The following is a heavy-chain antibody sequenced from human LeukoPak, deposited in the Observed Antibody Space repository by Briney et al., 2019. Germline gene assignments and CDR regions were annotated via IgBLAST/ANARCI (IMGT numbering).Heavy chain of an antibody. V-gene: IGHV3-48*01. Sequence: GGSLRLSCAASGFTFSSYSMNWVRQAPGKGLEWVSYISSSSSTIYYADSVKGRFTISRDNAKNSLYLQMNSLRAEDTAVYYCAREVVPAAAYYYYYHMDVWGKGTTVTVSS. CDR1: GFTFSSYS. J-gene: IGHJ6*03. D-gene: IGHD2-2*01. CDR3: AREVVPAAAYYYYYHMDV. CDR2: ISSSSSTI.